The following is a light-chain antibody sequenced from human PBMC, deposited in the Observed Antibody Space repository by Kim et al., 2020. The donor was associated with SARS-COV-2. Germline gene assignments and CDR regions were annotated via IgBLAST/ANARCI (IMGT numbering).Light chain of an antibody. CDR2: AAS. V-gene: IGKV1-8*01. J-gene: IGKJ5*01. CDR3: QQYYSYPIT. CDR1: QGISSY. Sequence: AIRMTQSPSSFSASTGDRVTITCRASQGISSYLAWYQQKPGKAPKLLIYAASTLQSGVPSRFSGSGSGTDYTLTISCLQSEDFATYYCQQYYSYPITIGQGTRLGIK.